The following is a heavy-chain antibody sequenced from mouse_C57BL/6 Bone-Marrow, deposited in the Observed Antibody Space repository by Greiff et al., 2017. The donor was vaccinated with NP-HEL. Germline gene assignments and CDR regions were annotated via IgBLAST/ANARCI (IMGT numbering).Heavy chain of an antibody. Sequence: QVQLQQPGAELVKPGASVKLSCKASGYTFTNYWMHWVKQRPGRGLEWIGRIDPNSGGTTYNEKFKSKATLTVDKPSSTAYMQLSSLTSEDSAVYYGARYYYGRGYFDYWGQGTTLTVSS. V-gene: IGHV1-72*01. J-gene: IGHJ2*01. CDR1: GYTFTNYW. D-gene: IGHD1-1*01. CDR3: ARYYYGRGYFDY. CDR2: IDPNSGGT.